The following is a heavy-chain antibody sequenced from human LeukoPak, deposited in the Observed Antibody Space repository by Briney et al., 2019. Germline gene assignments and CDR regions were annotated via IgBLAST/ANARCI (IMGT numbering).Heavy chain of an antibody. CDR2: ISGDGGIT. J-gene: IGHJ4*02. CDR3: IKGADPLTWRMMTVAGTRFDY. CDR1: GFTFDDYA. D-gene: IGHD6-19*01. V-gene: IGHV3-43*02. Sequence: GGSLRLSCIASGFTFDDYAMHWVRQAPGKGLDWVSLISGDGGITYYAGSVKGRFTISRDNSKNSLYLHMNSLRTEDTALYYCIKGADPLTWRMMTVAGTRFDYWGQGTLVTVSS.